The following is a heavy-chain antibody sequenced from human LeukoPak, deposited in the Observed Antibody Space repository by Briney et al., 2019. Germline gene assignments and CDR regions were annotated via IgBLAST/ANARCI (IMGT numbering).Heavy chain of an antibody. V-gene: IGHV1-18*01. CDR1: GYTFTNYG. CDR3: ARLLRITMIVADSYFDY. J-gene: IGHJ4*02. Sequence: ASVKVSCKASGYTFTNYGVSWVRQAPGQGLEWMGWISGYNGYTNYAQKFQFRVTMTTDTSTSTAYMELRSLRSDDTAVYYCARLLRITMIVADSYFDYWGQGTLVTVSS. CDR2: ISGYNGYT. D-gene: IGHD3-22*01.